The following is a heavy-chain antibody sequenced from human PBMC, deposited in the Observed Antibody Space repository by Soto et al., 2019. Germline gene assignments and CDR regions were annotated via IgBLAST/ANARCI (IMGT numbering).Heavy chain of an antibody. CDR2: INHSGST. D-gene: IGHD5-12*01. CDR3: ARAFQWLRFRNWFAP. Sequence: SETLSLTCAVYGGSFSGYYWSWIRQPPGKGLEWIGEINHSGSTNYNPSLKSRVTISVDTSKNQFSLKLSSVTAADTAVYYCARAFQWLRFRNWFAPWGRGTLVTVSA. CDR1: GGSFSGYY. V-gene: IGHV4-34*01. J-gene: IGHJ5*02.